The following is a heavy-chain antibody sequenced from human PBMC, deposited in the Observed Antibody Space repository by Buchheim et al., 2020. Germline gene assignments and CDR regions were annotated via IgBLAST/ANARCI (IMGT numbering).Heavy chain of an antibody. V-gene: IGHV4-59*01. CDR3: ARVVVGGMVVFDY. Sequence: QVQLQESGPGLVKPSETLSLTCTVSGGSISSYYWSWIRQPPGKGLEWIGYIDYSGSTNYNPSLKSRVTISVDTSKNQFSLKLSSVTAADTAVYYCARVVVGGMVVFDYWGQGTL. CDR1: GGSISSYY. CDR2: IDYSGST. J-gene: IGHJ4*02. D-gene: IGHD2-15*01.